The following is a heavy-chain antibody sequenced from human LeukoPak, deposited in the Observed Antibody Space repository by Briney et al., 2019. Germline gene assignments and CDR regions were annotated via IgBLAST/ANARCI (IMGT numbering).Heavy chain of an antibody. Sequence: SGPALVKPTQTLSLTCTVSGGSISSGGYYWSWIRQPPGKGLEWIGYIYHSGSTYYNPSLKSRVTISVDRSKNQFSLKLSSVTAADTAVYYCAKATSGWYGLFDSWGQGTLVTVSS. CDR1: GGSISSGGYY. V-gene: IGHV4-30-2*02. CDR3: AKATSGWYGLFDS. J-gene: IGHJ4*02. CDR2: IYHSGST. D-gene: IGHD6-19*01.